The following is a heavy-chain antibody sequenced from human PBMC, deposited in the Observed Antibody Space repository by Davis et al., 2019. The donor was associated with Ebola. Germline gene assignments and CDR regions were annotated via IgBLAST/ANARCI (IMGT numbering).Heavy chain of an antibody. V-gene: IGHV3-48*02. Sequence: PGGSLRLSCVTSGSTFTSYSFNWVRQSPGRGLEWVAHINTRGDARVYADSVKGRFAISKDDATNSIYLQMDPLKHEDAAVYFCARDYLFAFDSWGQGTPVTVSS. CDR2: INTRGDAR. CDR3: ARDYLFAFDS. CDR1: GSTFTSYS. J-gene: IGHJ4*02.